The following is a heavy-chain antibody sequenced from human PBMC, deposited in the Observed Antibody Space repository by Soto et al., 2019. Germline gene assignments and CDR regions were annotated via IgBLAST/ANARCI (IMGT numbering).Heavy chain of an antibody. CDR1: GFTFSSYA. CDR2: VSIGGST. Sequence: GGSLRLSCAASGFTFSSYAMGWVRQGPGKGLEWVAVVSIGGSTHYADSVRGRFTISRDNSKNTLSLQMNSLTAEDTAVYFRAKRRGAGGHFDYWGQGAMVTVSS. J-gene: IGHJ4*02. CDR3: AKRRGAGGHFDY. V-gene: IGHV3-23*01. D-gene: IGHD2-15*01.